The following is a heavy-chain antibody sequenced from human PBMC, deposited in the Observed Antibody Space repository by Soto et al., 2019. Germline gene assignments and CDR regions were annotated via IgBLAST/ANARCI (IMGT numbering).Heavy chain of an antibody. J-gene: IGHJ5*02. CDR3: AKDSYGSGSNYTTSWFDP. CDR1: GFTFSSYG. Sequence: QVQLVESGGGVVQPGRSLRLSCAASGFTFSSYGMHWVRQAPGKGLEWVAVISYDGSNKYYADSVKGRFTISRDNSKNTLYLQMNSLRAEDTAVYYCAKDSYGSGSNYTTSWFDPWGQGTLVTVSS. CDR2: ISYDGSNK. D-gene: IGHD3-10*01. V-gene: IGHV3-30*18.